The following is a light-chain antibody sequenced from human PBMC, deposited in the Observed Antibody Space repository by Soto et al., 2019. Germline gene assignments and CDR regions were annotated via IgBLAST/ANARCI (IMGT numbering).Light chain of an antibody. CDR3: QQYNNWPRT. J-gene: IGKJ1*01. CDR1: QSVSSSY. Sequence: EIVLTQSPGTLSLSPGERATLSCRTSQSVSSSYLAWYQQKPGQAPRLLIYGASSRATGIPGRFSGSGSGTDFTLTISRLEPEDFAVYYCQQYNNWPRTFGQGTKVDIK. V-gene: IGKV3-20*01. CDR2: GAS.